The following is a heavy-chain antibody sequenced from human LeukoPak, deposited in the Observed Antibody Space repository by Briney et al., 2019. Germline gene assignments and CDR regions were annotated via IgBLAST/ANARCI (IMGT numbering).Heavy chain of an antibody. J-gene: IGHJ4*02. CDR2: ISGSGGST. Sequence: GGSLRLSCAASGFAFSSYAMSWVRQAPGKGLEWVSAISGSGGSTYYADSVKGRFTISRDNSKNTLYLQMNSLRAEDTAVYYCAKDDRGTYYSAFVENWGQGTLVTVSS. D-gene: IGHD1-26*01. CDR3: AKDDRGTYYSAFVEN. CDR1: GFAFSSYA. V-gene: IGHV3-23*01.